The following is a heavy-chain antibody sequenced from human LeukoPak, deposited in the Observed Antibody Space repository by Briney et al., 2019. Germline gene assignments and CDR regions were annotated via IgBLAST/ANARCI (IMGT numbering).Heavy chain of an antibody. CDR3: ARERPGSGFDY. CDR1: GGSISSSGYS. V-gene: IGHV4-30-2*01. D-gene: IGHD3-3*01. CDR2: IYHSGST. Sequence: PSQTLSLTCTVSGGSISSSGYSWSWIRQPPGKGLEWIGYIYHSGSTYYNPSLKSRVTISVDRSKNQFSLKLSSVTAADTAAYYCARERPGSGFDYWGQGTLVTVSS. J-gene: IGHJ4*02.